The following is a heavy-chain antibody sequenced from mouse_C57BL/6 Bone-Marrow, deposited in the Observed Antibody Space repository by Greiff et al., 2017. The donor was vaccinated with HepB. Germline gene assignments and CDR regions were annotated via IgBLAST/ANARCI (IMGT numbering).Heavy chain of an antibody. Sequence: VQLQQPGAELVKPGASVTLSCKASGYTFTSYCLHWVKQRPGQGLEWIGMIHPNSSSTTYNEKFKSKAKLTVDNSSSTAYMQLRRLTSADSAVYYCARRIRDYYAMDDWGQGTSVTVSS. D-gene: IGHD1-2*01. CDR2: IHPNSSST. CDR3: ARRIRDYYAMDD. V-gene: IGHV1-64*01. CDR1: GYTFTSYC. J-gene: IGHJ4*01.